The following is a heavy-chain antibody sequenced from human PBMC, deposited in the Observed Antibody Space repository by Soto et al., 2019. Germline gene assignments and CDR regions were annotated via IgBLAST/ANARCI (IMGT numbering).Heavy chain of an antibody. D-gene: IGHD5-18*01. CDR3: ARDYHHGGYSYGSGFDY. CDR2: IIPIFGTA. J-gene: IGHJ4*02. Sequence: QVQLVQSGAEVKKPGSSVKVSCKASGGTFSSYAISWVRQAPGQGLEWMGGIIPIFGTANYAQKFQDRVTITADESTSTAYMELSSLRSEDTAVYYCARDYHHGGYSYGSGFDYWGQGTLVTVSS. CDR1: GGTFSSYA. V-gene: IGHV1-69*12.